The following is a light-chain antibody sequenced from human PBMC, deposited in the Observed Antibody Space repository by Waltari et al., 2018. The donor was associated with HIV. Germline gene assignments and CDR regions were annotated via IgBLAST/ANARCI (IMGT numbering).Light chain of an antibody. CDR3: QSYDSSLGGYVV. Sequence: QSVLTQPPSVSGAPGPRVTISCTGSSSNIGAGYEVHWYQQLPGTAPKLLIFGNKNPPPGVPAGCSGAKAGTSASLAITGRQAEEEADYYCQSYDSSLGGYVVFGGGTKLTVL. J-gene: IGLJ2*01. CDR2: GNK. V-gene: IGLV1-40*01. CDR1: SSNIGAGYE.